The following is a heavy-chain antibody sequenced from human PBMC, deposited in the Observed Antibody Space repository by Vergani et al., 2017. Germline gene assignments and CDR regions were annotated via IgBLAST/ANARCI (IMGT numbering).Heavy chain of an antibody. Sequence: QVQLVESGGGLVKPGGSLSLSCAASGFTFSDYYMSRIRQAPGKGLEWVSYISSSSSYTNYADSVKGRFTISRDNAKNSLYLQMNSLRAEDTAVYYCARRAVAGPLYNWFDPWGQGTLVTVSS. CDR1: GFTFSDYY. CDR3: ARRAVAGPLYNWFDP. D-gene: IGHD6-19*01. CDR2: ISSSSSYT. J-gene: IGHJ5*02. V-gene: IGHV3-11*05.